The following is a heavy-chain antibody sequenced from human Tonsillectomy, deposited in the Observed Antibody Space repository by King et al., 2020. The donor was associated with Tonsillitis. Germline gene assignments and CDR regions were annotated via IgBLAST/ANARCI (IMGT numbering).Heavy chain of an antibody. J-gene: IGHJ3*02. CDR1: GFTLATYS. Sequence: VQLVESGGGLVQPGGSLRLSCVASGFTLATYSMNWVRQAPGKGLEWISYITTTSKTKYYADSVKGRFTISRDNAKNSLSLQMNSLRAEDTAVYYCARDGPPKDWNYDVEAFDIWGQGTMVTVSS. CDR2: ITTTSKTK. CDR3: ARDGPPKDWNYDVEAFDI. V-gene: IGHV3-48*01. D-gene: IGHD1-7*01.